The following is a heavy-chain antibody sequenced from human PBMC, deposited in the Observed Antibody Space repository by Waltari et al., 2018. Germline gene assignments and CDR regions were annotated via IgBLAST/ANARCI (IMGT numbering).Heavy chain of an antibody. J-gene: IGHJ5*02. CDR1: GGSVSSGSYY. CDR3: ARDGSPRRWFDP. CDR2: IYYSGST. D-gene: IGHD2-2*03. Sequence: QVQLQESGPGLVKPSETLSLTCTVSGGSVSSGSYYWRWLRQPPGNGLEWIGYIYYSGSTNYNPSLKSRVTISVDTSKNQFSLKLSSVTAADTAVYYCARDGSPRRWFDPWGQGTLVTVSS. V-gene: IGHV4-61*01.